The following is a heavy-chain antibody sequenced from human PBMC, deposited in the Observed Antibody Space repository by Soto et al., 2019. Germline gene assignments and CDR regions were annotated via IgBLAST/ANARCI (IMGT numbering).Heavy chain of an antibody. CDR3: SRGRRTAVTIDY. D-gene: IGHD4-17*01. Sequence: SETLSLNCAVYGGSFSGYYWSWIRQPPGKGLEWIGEINHSGSTNYNPSLKSRVTISVDTSKNQFSLKLSSVTTADTAVYYCSRGRRTAVTIDYWGQGTLVTVSS. CDR2: INHSGST. CDR1: GGSFSGYY. J-gene: IGHJ4*02. V-gene: IGHV4-34*01.